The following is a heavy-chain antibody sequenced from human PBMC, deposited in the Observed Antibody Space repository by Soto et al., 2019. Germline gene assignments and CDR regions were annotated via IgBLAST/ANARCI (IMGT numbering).Heavy chain of an antibody. V-gene: IGHV3-48*02. J-gene: IGHJ4*02. D-gene: IGHD6-19*01. Sequence: GGSLRLSCAASGFTSSSYSMNWVRQAPGKGLEWVSYISSSSSTIYYADSVKGRFTISRDNAKNSLYLQMNSLRDEDTAVYYCARDPDRFASGWYVGGFDYWGQGTLVTVSS. CDR3: ARDPDRFASGWYVGGFDY. CDR2: ISSSSSTI. CDR1: GFTSSSYS.